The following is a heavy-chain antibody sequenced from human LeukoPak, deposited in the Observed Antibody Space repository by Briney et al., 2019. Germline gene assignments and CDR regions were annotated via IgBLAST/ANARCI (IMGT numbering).Heavy chain of an antibody. D-gene: IGHD4-17*01. J-gene: IGHJ6*02. CDR1: RFTFSDYY. CDR2: ISSSASSI. CDR3: ARVVYGDYGMDV. Sequence: GGSLRLSCAASRFTFSDYYMTWMRQAPGKGLEWVSYISSSASSIYYADSVKGRFTISRDNVKNSLYLQMSSLRAEDRAVYYCARVVYGDYGMDVWGQGTTVTVSS. V-gene: IGHV3-11*01.